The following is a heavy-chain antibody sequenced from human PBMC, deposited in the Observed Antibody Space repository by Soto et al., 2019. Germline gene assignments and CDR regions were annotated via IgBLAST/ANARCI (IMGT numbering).Heavy chain of an antibody. CDR1: GGSISSSSYY. CDR2: IYYSGST. J-gene: IGHJ4*02. D-gene: IGHD3-22*01. CDR3: VVYYYDSSGYYHGTFGY. V-gene: IGHV4-39*01. Sequence: PSETLSLTCTVSGGSISSSSYYWGWIRQPPGKGLEWIGSIYYSGSTYYNPSLKSRVTISVDTSKNQFSLKLSSVTAADTAVYYCVVYYYDSSGYYHGTFGYWGQGTLVTVSS.